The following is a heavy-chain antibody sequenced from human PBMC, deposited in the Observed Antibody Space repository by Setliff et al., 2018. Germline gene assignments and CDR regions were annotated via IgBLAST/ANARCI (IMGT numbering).Heavy chain of an antibody. Sequence: PGGSLRLSCAASAFTFKNYWMSWVRQAPGKGLEWVANIKGDGSEKFYLDSVKGRFTISRDNSKNSCFLEMNNLRVEDTATYYCAKDRVNDGFWDFDSWGQGIVVTVSS. CDR1: AFTFKNYW. D-gene: IGHD2-21*01. V-gene: IGHV3-7*03. J-gene: IGHJ4*02. CDR3: AKDRVNDGFWDFDS. CDR2: IKGDGSEK.